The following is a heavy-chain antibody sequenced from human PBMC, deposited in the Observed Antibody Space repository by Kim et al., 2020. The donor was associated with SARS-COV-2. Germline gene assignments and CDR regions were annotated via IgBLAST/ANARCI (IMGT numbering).Heavy chain of an antibody. CDR3: ARGFGTRFDY. Sequence: SETLSLTCSVPGGSISSSSYHWVWIRQPPGKGLEWIGTIYYGGSTYYSSSLKSRVTISVDTSKNHFSLTLISVTAADTAVYYCARGFGTRFDYCGQGTL. D-gene: IGHD3-16*01. CDR1: GGSISSSSYH. J-gene: IGHJ4*02. V-gene: IGHV4-39*02. CDR2: IYYGGST.